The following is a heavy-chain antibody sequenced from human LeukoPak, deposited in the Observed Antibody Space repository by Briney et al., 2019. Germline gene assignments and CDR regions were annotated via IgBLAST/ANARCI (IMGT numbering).Heavy chain of an antibody. Sequence: GGSLRLSCAASGFTFSRYGMSWVRQAPGKGLEWVSAISGSGGSTYYADSVKGRFTISRDNSKNTLYLQMNSLRAEDTAVYLCAKTGGIAASHWGQGTLVTVSS. J-gene: IGHJ4*02. CDR1: GFTFSRYG. D-gene: IGHD6-13*01. V-gene: IGHV3-23*01. CDR2: ISGSGGST. CDR3: AKTGGIAASH.